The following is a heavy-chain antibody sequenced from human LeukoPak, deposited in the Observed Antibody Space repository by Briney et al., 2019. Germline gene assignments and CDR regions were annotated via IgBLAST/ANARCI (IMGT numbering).Heavy chain of an antibody. D-gene: IGHD3-22*01. Sequence: GGSLRLSCAASGFTVSSNYMSWVRQAPGKGLEWVSVIYSGGSTYYADSVKGRFTISRDNSKNTLYLQMNSLRAEDTAVYYCARALDGSGYYFHFDYWGQGTLVTVSS. J-gene: IGHJ4*02. CDR1: GFTVSSNY. CDR2: IYSGGST. V-gene: IGHV3-53*01. CDR3: ARALDGSGYYFHFDY.